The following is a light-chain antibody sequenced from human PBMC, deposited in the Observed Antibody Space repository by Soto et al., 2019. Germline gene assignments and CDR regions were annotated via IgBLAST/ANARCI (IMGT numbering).Light chain of an antibody. V-gene: IGLV8-61*01. CDR2: STN. Sequence: VMTQEPSFSVSPGGTVTLTCGLSSGAVSTSYYPSWYQQTPGQAPRTLIYSTNTRSSGVPDRFSGSILGNKAALTITGAQADDESDYSCVLYMGSGIRVFGGGTQLTVL. CDR1: SGAVSTSYY. J-gene: IGLJ3*02. CDR3: VLYMGSGIRV.